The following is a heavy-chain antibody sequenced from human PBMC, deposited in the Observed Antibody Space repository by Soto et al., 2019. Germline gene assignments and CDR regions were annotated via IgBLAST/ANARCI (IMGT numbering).Heavy chain of an antibody. V-gene: IGHV4-31*03. Sequence: SETLSLTCTVSGGSISSGNYYWSWIRQHPGKGLEWIAYMSYSGTTYYNPSLKTRVIISLDTSTSQFSLKLSSVTAADTAVYFCARYCSGGTCQYAFDIWGQGTMVTASS. CDR3: ARYCSGGTCQYAFDI. D-gene: IGHD2-15*01. J-gene: IGHJ3*02. CDR1: GGSISSGNYY. CDR2: MSYSGTT.